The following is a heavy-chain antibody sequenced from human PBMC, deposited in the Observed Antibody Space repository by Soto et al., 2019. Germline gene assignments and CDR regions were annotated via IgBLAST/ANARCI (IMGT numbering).Heavy chain of an antibody. CDR2: ISYDSSNK. CDR1: GFTFSYG. CDR3: ANLVIGYCSGNTCDDY. D-gene: IGHD2-15*01. V-gene: IGHV3-30*18. J-gene: IGHJ4*02. Sequence: VQLLESGGGLIQPGGSLRLSCAASGFTFSYGIHWLRQAPGKGLEWVAYISYDSSNKFYGDSVKGRFTISRDNSKNTQFLQMNSLRDEDTAVYYCANLVIGYCSGNTCDDYWGQGTLVAVSS.